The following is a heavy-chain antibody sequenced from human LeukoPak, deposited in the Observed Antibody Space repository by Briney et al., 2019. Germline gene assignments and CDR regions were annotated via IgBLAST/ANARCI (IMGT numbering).Heavy chain of an antibody. Sequence: PSETLSLTCAVYGGSLSGYYGSWIRQPPGKGLEWIGEISHSGSTNYNPSLKSRVTMSVDTSKNRFSLRLTSVTAADTAVYYCARRAAYYENFDYWGQGTLVTVSS. D-gene: IGHD1-26*01. CDR2: ISHSGST. CDR1: GGSLSGYY. J-gene: IGHJ4*02. V-gene: IGHV4-34*01. CDR3: ARRAAYYENFDY.